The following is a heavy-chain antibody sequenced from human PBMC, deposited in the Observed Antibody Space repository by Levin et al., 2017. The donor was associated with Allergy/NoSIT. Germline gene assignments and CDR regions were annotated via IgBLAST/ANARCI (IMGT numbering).Heavy chain of an antibody. CDR3: VRDAQYDFWSGYYTHFDY. CDR1: GFTFSSYG. CDR2: IWYDGSNK. J-gene: IGHJ4*02. Sequence: PGESLKISCAASGFTFSSYGMHWVRQAPGKGLEWVAVIWYDGSNKYYADSVKGRFTISRDNSKNTLYLQMNSLRAEDTAVYYCVRDAQYDFWSGYYTHFDYWGQGTLVTVSS. V-gene: IGHV3-33*01. D-gene: IGHD3-3*01.